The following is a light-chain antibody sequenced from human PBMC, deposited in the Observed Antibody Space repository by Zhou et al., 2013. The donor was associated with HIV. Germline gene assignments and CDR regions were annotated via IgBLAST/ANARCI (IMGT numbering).Light chain of an antibody. V-gene: IGKV3-20*01. CDR3: QQYGSSPRT. CDR1: QSVSSSF. Sequence: TQSPGTLSLSPGERATLSCRASQSVSSSFLAWYQHKSGRAPRLLISGSTNRATGVPVRFSGSSSGRNFTLTISRLQPEDFAVYYCQQYGSSPRTFGQGTKVEIK. J-gene: IGKJ1*01. CDR2: GST.